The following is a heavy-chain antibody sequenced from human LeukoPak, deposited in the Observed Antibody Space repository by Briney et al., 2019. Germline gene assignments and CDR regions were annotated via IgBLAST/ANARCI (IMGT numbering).Heavy chain of an antibody. D-gene: IGHD3-22*01. V-gene: IGHV3-9*01. Sequence: GGSLRLSGAASGFTFDDYAMHWVRQAPGKGLEWVSGISWNSGSIGYADSVKGRFTISRDNAKNSLYLQMNSLRAEDTALYYCAKGGGYYDSSGEGIHDAFDIWGQGTMVTVSS. J-gene: IGHJ3*02. CDR1: GFTFDDYA. CDR2: ISWNSGSI. CDR3: AKGGGYYDSSGEGIHDAFDI.